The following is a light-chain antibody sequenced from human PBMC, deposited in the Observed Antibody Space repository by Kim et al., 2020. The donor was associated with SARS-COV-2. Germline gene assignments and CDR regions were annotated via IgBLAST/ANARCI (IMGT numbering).Light chain of an antibody. CDR2: RIN. CDR1: SSNIGSNY. V-gene: IGLV1-47*01. CDR3: AAWDDSLSAL. J-gene: IGLJ2*01. Sequence: PGQSVAISCARSSSNIGSNYVYWYQQHPGTAPKSLIYRINQRPSGVPDRFSGSKSGTSASLAISGLRSEDEADYYCAAWDDSLSALFGGGTQLTVL.